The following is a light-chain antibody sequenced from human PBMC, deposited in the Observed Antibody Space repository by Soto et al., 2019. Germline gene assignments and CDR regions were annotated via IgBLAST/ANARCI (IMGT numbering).Light chain of an antibody. V-gene: IGLV2-8*01. CDR1: SSDVGGYNY. CDR3: SSFAGNSKGV. Sequence: QSALTQPPSASGSPGQSVTISCTGTSSDVGGYNYVSWYQQHPGKAPKLLIYEVSKRPSGVPDRFSGSKSGNTASLTVSGLQAEDGADYYCSSFAGNSKGVFGTGTKLTVL. J-gene: IGLJ1*01. CDR2: EVS.